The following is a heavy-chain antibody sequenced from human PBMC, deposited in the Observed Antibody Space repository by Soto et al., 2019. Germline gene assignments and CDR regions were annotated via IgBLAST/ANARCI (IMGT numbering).Heavy chain of an antibody. D-gene: IGHD3-9*01. CDR3: ARDADILTGSDAFDI. CDR1: GFSFSDYY. CDR2: IGSSSSYT. J-gene: IGHJ3*02. Sequence: QVQLVESGGGLVKPGGSLRLSCAASGFSFSDYYMSWIRQAPGKGLEWVSYIGSSSSYTNYADSVMGRFTISRDNAKNSLYLQMNSLRAEDTAVYYCARDADILTGSDAFDIWGQGTMVTVSS. V-gene: IGHV3-11*05.